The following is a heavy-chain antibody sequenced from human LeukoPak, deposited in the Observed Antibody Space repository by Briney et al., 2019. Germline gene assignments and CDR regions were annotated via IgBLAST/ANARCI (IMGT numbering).Heavy chain of an antibody. Sequence: ASVKVSCTASGYTFTDYYMHWVRQAPGQGFEWMGWINPNDGDTNYAQKFQGRVAMTRDTSISTAHMEVSRLRSDDTAVYYCARANFLYCSSTTCLFDYWGQGTLVTVSS. D-gene: IGHD2-2*01. J-gene: IGHJ4*02. V-gene: IGHV1-2*02. CDR2: INPNDGDT. CDR3: ARANFLYCSSTTCLFDY. CDR1: GYTFTDYY.